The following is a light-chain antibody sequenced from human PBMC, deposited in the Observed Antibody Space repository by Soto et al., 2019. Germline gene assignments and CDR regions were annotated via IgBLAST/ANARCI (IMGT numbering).Light chain of an antibody. CDR1: HSVSSTY. Sequence: EIVLTQSPGTLSLSPGERAALSCRASHSVSSTYLAWYQQKPGQAPRLLIYGASSRATGIPDRFSGSGSGKDFTLTISRLEPEDFALYYCQQYGSSHPYSFGQGTKLEIK. V-gene: IGKV3-20*01. J-gene: IGKJ2*01. CDR3: QQYGSSHPYS. CDR2: GAS.